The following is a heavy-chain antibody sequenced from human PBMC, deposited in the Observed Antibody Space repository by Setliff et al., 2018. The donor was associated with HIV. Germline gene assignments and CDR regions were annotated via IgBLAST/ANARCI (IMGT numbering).Heavy chain of an antibody. CDR3: ARRRTAVGFDI. J-gene: IGHJ3*02. CDR1: GFTFSDYY. CDR2: ISGSVNTI. V-gene: IGHV3-11*04. D-gene: IGHD5-18*01. Sequence: PGGSLRLSCAASGFTFSDYYMSWIRQAPGKGLEWISYISGSVNTIYYADSVKGRFTVSRDNAKNSLFLQMNSLRAEDTAVYYCARRRTAVGFDIWGHGTMVTVSS.